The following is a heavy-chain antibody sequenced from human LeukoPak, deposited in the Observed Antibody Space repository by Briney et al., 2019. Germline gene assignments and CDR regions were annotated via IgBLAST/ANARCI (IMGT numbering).Heavy chain of an antibody. CDR2: IYYTGIT. Sequence: SETLSLTCAVSGGSVNSGSYYWSWIRQHPGKGLEWIGYIYYTGITNYNPSLKSRVTISVDTSKNQFSLNLNSVTAADTAVYYWATSQCGSDCYLAGDYWGQGTLVTVSS. J-gene: IGHJ4*02. V-gene: IGHV4-61*01. CDR1: GGSVNSGSYY. D-gene: IGHD2-21*02. CDR3: ATSQCGSDCYLAGDY.